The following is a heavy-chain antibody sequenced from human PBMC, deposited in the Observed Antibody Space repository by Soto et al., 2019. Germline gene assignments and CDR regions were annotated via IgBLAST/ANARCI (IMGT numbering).Heavy chain of an antibody. D-gene: IGHD2-21*02. V-gene: IGHV4-30-4*01. CDR3: ARHPSDFWFDP. J-gene: IGHJ5*02. CDR1: GGSISSGDYY. CDR2: IYYSGST. Sequence: SETLSLTCTVSGGSISSGDYYWSWIRQPPGKGLEWIGYIYYSGSTYYNPSLKSRVTVSVDTSKNQFSLKLSSVTAADTAVYYCARHPSDFWFDPWGQGTLVTVPS.